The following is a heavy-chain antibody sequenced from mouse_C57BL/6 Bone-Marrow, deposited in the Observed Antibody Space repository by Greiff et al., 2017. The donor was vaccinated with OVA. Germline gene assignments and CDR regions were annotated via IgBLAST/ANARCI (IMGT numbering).Heavy chain of an antibody. CDR2: IWRGGST. V-gene: IGHV2-5*01. CDR1: GFSLTSYG. D-gene: IGHD1-1*01. CDR3: AKNYYRSSRYWYFDV. J-gene: IGHJ1*03. Sequence: QVQLKESGPGLVQPSQSLSITCTVSGFSLTSYGVHWVRQSPGKGLEWLGVIWRGGSTDYNAAFMSRLSITKDNSKSQVFFKMNSLQADDTAIYYCAKNYYRSSRYWYFDVWGTGTTVTVSS.